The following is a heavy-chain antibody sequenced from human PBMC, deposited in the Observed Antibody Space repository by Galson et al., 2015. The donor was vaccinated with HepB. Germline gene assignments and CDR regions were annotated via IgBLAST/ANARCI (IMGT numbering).Heavy chain of an antibody. V-gene: IGHV1-18*01. J-gene: IGHJ3*02. CDR1: GYTFTSYG. CDR3: ARDLGPGDIVVVPAAIGAFDI. Sequence: SVKVSCKASGYTFTSYGISWVRQAPGQGLEWMGWISAYNGNTNYAQKLQGRVTMTTDTSTSTAYMELRSLRSDDTAVYYCARDLGPGDIVVVPAAIGAFDIWGQGTMVTVSS. D-gene: IGHD2-2*01. CDR2: ISAYNGNT.